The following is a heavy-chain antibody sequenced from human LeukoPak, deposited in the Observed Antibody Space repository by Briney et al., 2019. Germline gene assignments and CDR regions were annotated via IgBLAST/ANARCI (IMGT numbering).Heavy chain of an antibody. CDR3: ARNGYSYGQTYYYYYGMDV. D-gene: IGHD5-18*01. CDR2: INPNSGGT. J-gene: IGHJ6*02. Sequence: ASVKVSCKASGYTFTDYYMHWVRQAPGQGLEWVGRINPNSGGTNYAQKFQGWVTMTRDTSISTAYMELSRLRSDDTAVYYCARNGYSYGQTYYYYYGMDVWGQGTTVTVSS. V-gene: IGHV1-2*04. CDR1: GYTFTDYY.